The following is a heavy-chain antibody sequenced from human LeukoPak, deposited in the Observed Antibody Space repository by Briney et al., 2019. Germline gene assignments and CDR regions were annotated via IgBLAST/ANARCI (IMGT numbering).Heavy chain of an antibody. Sequence: GGSLRLSCAASGFTFSGYAMHWVRQASGKGLEWVGRIRSKANSYATAYAASVKGRFTISRDDSKNTAYLQMNSLKTEDTAVYYCTSLEMDYCDRSPFDYWGQGTLVTVSS. CDR1: GFTFSGYA. CDR3: TSLEMDYCDRSPFDY. J-gene: IGHJ4*02. CDR2: IRSKANSYAT. D-gene: IGHD3-22*01. V-gene: IGHV3-73*01.